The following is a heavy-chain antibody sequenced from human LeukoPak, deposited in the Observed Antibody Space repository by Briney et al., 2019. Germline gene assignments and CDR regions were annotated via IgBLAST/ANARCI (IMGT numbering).Heavy chain of an antibody. D-gene: IGHD4-17*01. J-gene: IGHJ4*02. CDR2: ISGNGGST. CDR1: GFTCDDYA. Sequence: GGSLRLSCAASGFTCDDYAMHWVRQAPGKGLEWVSLISGNGGSTYYADSVKGRFTISRDNSKNSLYLQMNSLRTEDTALYYCAKERLTVTRYYFDYWGQGALVTVSS. CDR3: AKERLTVTRYYFDY. V-gene: IGHV3-43*02.